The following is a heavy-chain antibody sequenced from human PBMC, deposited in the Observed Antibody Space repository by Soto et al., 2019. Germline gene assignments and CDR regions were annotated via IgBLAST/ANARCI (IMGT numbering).Heavy chain of an antibody. CDR2: TSYDGDKE. D-gene: IGHD3-10*01. V-gene: IGHV3-30*18. CDR3: AKDIALVRGVIIDLDV. CDR1: GFTFSNYG. Sequence: LRLSCAASGFTFSNYGMHWVRQAPGKGLEWVAVTSYDGDKEYYADSVKGRFTISRDNSKNTLYLQMNSLRVEDTAVYYCAKDIALVRGVIIDLDVWGQGTTVTVSS. J-gene: IGHJ6*02.